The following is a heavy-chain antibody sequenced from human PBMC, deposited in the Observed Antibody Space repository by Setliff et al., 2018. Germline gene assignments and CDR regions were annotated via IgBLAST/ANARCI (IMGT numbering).Heavy chain of an antibody. CDR2: TYYSGST. CDR3: ARRETYYNFWSGYFDY. D-gene: IGHD3-3*01. J-gene: IGHJ4*02. Sequence: SETLSLTCTVSGCSISSSSYYWGWIRQPPGKGLEWIGSTYYSGSTYYNPSLKSRVTISVDTSKNQFSLKLSSVTAADTAVYYCARRETYYNFWSGYFDYWGQGTLVTVSS. CDR1: GCSISSSSYY. V-gene: IGHV4-39*07.